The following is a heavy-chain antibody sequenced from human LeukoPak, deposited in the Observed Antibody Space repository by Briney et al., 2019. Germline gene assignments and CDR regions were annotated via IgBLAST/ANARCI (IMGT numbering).Heavy chain of an antibody. CDR2: IYYSGST. D-gene: IGHD2-8*01. J-gene: IGHJ4*02. Sequence: SETLSLTXTVSGGSISSSSYYWGWIRQPPGKGLEWIGSIYYSGSTYYNPSLKSRVTISADTSKNQFSLKLSSVTAADTAVYYCARVGSGMATCFDYWGRGTLVTVSS. CDR1: GGSISSSSYY. V-gene: IGHV4-39*01. CDR3: ARVGSGMATCFDY.